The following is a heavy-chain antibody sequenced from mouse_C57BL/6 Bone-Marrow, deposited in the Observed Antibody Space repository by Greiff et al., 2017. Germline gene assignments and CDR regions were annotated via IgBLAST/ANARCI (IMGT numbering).Heavy chain of an antibody. V-gene: IGHV3-6*01. CDR3: ARSRAY. J-gene: IGHJ3*01. CDR1: GYSITSGYY. CDR2: ISYDGSN. Sequence: EVQLQESGPGLVKPSQSLSLTCSVTGYSITSGYYWNWIRQFPGNKLEWMGYISYDGSNNYNPSLKNRISITRDTSKNQFFLKLNSVTTEDTARYYCARSRAYWGQGTLVTVSA.